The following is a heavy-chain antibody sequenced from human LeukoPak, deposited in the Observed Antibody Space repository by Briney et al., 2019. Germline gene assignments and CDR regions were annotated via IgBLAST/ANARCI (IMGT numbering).Heavy chain of an antibody. D-gene: IGHD3-22*01. CDR3: ARASYYYDSSGYYHQYYFDY. Sequence: PGGSLRLSCAASGFTFSSYEMNWVRQAPGKGPEWVSYISSSGSTIYYADSVKGRFTISRDNAKNSLYLQMNSLRAEDTAVYYCARASYYYDSSGYYHQYYFDYWGQGTLVTVSS. V-gene: IGHV3-48*03. CDR2: ISSSGSTI. J-gene: IGHJ4*02. CDR1: GFTFSSYE.